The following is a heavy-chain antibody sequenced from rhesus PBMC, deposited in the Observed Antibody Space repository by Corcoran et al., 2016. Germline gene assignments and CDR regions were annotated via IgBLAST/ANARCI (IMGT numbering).Heavy chain of an antibody. CDR2: IYSSSGNT. J-gene: IGHJ4*01. CDR1: GGSIRGGYG. Sequence: QVQLQESGPGLLKPSETLSLTCAVPGGSIRGGYGWGWIRQPPGKGLEWIGSIYSSSGNTYYNPSLKSLVTISTDTSKNQFSLKLSSVTAADTAVYYCAHGIGSGYYRGYYFDYWGQGVLVTVSS. CDR3: AHGIGSGYYRGYYFDY. V-gene: IGHV4S7*01. D-gene: IGHD3-28*01.